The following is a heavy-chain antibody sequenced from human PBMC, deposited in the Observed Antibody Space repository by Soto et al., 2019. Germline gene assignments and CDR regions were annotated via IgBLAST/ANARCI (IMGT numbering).Heavy chain of an antibody. D-gene: IGHD4-4*01. J-gene: IGHJ6*02. Sequence: GGSLRRSCAASGFTVSSYAMSWVRQAPGKGLEWVSAISGSGGSTYYADSVKGRFTISRDNSKNTLYLQMNILRAEDTAVYYCAKERGSGVTAKYYYYYGMDVWGQGTTVTVSS. CDR2: ISGSGGST. V-gene: IGHV3-23*01. CDR3: AKERGSGVTAKYYYYYGMDV. CDR1: GFTVSSYA.